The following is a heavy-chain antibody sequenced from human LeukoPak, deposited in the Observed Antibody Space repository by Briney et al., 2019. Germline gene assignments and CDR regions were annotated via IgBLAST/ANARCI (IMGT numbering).Heavy chain of an antibody. Sequence: GGSLRLSCAASGFSFSDYSMHWVRQVPGKGLVWVSRISNDGSHTLYADPVRGRFTISRDNANNTLFLQMNSLRAEDTAVYYCARAVTGLDDYWGQGALVTVSS. CDR3: ARAVTGLDDY. CDR1: GFSFSDYS. V-gene: IGHV3-74*01. D-gene: IGHD6-19*01. CDR2: ISNDGSHT. J-gene: IGHJ4*02.